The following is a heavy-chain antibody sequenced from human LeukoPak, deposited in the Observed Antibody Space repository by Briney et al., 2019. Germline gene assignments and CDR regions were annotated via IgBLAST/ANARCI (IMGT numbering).Heavy chain of an antibody. J-gene: IGHJ4*02. V-gene: IGHV3-7*04. CDR1: GFTFSNYW. Sequence: GGSLRLSCAASGFTFSNYWMSWVRQAPGKGLEWVAYIKQDGSEKNYADSVKGRFTISRDNAKNSLYLQMNSLRAEDTAVFFCARVPDYSSGWVFDYWGQGTLVTVSS. CDR3: ARVPDYSSGWVFDY. CDR2: IKQDGSEK. D-gene: IGHD6-19*01.